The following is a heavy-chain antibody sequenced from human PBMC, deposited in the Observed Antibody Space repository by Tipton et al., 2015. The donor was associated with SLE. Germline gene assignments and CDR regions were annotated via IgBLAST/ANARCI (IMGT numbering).Heavy chain of an antibody. J-gene: IGHJ4*02. Sequence: SLRLSCAASGFTFSNAWMSWVRQAPGKGLEWVGRIKSKTDGGTTDYAAPVKGRFTISRDDSKNTLYLQMNSLKTEDTAVYYCTTGQVPEQGSYPPPSPHDYWGQGTLVTVSS. CDR1: GFTFSNAW. CDR2: IKSKTDGGTT. D-gene: IGHD3-16*02. V-gene: IGHV3-15*01. CDR3: TTGQVPEQGSYPPPSPHDY.